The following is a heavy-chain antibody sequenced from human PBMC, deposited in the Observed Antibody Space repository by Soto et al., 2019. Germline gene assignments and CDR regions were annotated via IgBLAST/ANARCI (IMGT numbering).Heavy chain of an antibody. CDR1: GYSFTSYW. D-gene: IGHD5-12*01. J-gene: IGHJ3*02. V-gene: IGHV5-51*01. CDR2: IYPGDSDT. Sequence: GESLKISCKGSGYSFTSYWIGWVRQMPGKGLEWMGIIYPGDSDTRYSPSFQGQVTISADKSISTAYLQWSSLKATDTAMYYCARLEDIVATISPRHAFDIWGQGTMVTVSS. CDR3: ARLEDIVATISPRHAFDI.